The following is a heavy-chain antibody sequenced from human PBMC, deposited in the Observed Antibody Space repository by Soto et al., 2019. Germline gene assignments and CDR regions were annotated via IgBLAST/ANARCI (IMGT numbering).Heavy chain of an antibody. CDR2: IYYRGST. CDR3: ARKSDAVASKPPDY. Sequence: QLQLQESGPGLVKPSETLSLTCTVSGGSISSSSYYWGWIRQPPGKGLEWIGSIYYRGSTYYNPSLKSRVTISVDTSKNHFSLKLSSVTAADTAVYYCARKSDAVASKPPDYWGQGTLVTVSS. J-gene: IGHJ4*02. V-gene: IGHV4-39*02. D-gene: IGHD6-19*01. CDR1: GGSISSSSYY.